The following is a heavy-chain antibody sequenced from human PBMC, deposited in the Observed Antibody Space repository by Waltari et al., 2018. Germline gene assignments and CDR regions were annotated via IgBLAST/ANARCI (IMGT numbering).Heavy chain of an antibody. CDR3: ARGWYGSGSYYPNWFDP. D-gene: IGHD3-10*01. J-gene: IGHJ5*02. CDR2: INRSGST. V-gene: IGHV4-34*01. CDR1: GGSFSGYY. Sequence: QVQLQQWGAGLLKPSETLSLNCAVYGGSFSGYYWSWLRQPPGKGLEWIGEINRSGSTNYNPSLKSRVTISVDTSKNQFSLKLSSVTAADTAVYYCARGWYGSGSYYPNWFDPWGQGTLVTVSS.